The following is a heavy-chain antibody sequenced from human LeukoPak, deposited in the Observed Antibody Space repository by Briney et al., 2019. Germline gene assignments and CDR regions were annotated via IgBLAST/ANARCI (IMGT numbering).Heavy chain of an antibody. CDR3: ARRVEDKTNWFDP. J-gene: IGHJ5*02. CDR1: GGSISSYY. CDR2: IYTSGST. D-gene: IGHD3-3*01. Sequence: PSETLSLTCTVSGGSISSYYWSWIRQPPGKGLEWIGYIYTSGSTNYNPSLKSRVTISVDTSKNQFSLKLSSVTAADTAVYYCARRVEDKTNWFDPWGQGTLVTVYS. V-gene: IGHV4-4*09.